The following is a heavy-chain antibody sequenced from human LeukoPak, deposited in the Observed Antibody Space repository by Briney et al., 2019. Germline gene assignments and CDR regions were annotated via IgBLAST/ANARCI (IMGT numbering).Heavy chain of an antibody. J-gene: IGHJ4*02. D-gene: IGHD3-10*01. Sequence: PGGSLRLSCAASGFTFSSYAMSWVRQAPGKGLEWVSAISGSGGSTYYADSVKGRFTISRDNSKNTLYLQMNSLRAGDTAVYYCAKAHYGSGSYYKNSDFDYWGQGTLVTVSS. V-gene: IGHV3-23*01. CDR1: GFTFSSYA. CDR2: ISGSGGST. CDR3: AKAHYGSGSYYKNSDFDY.